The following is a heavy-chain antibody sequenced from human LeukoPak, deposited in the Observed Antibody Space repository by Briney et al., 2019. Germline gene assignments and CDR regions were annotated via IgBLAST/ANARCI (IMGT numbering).Heavy chain of an antibody. CDR2: INHSGST. CDR3: ARHRCSGGSCYPMNWFDP. V-gene: IGHV4-34*01. J-gene: IGHJ5*02. D-gene: IGHD2-15*01. Sequence: RPSETLSLTCEVHGESISGYHWSWIRQSPGKGLEWIGEINHSGSTNYNPSLKSRVTISVDTSKNQFSLKLSSVTAADTAVYYCARHRCSGGSCYPMNWFDPWGQGTLVTVSS. CDR1: GESISGYH.